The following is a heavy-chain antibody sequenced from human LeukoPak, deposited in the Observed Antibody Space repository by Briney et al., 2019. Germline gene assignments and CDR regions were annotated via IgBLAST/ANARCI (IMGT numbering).Heavy chain of an antibody. CDR3: ARVGAYCTNGVCSIFDY. V-gene: IGHV4-39*07. Sequence: PSETLSLTCTVSGGSISSSSYYWGWIRQPPGKGLEWIGSIYYSGSTYYNPSLKSRVTMSVDTSKNQFSLKLSSVTAADTAVYYCARVGAYCTNGVCSIFDYWGQGTLVTVSS. CDR1: GGSISSSSYY. CDR2: IYYSGST. D-gene: IGHD2-8*01. J-gene: IGHJ4*02.